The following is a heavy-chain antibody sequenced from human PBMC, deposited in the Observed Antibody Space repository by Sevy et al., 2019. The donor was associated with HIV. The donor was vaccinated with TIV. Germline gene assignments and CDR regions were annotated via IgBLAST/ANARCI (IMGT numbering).Heavy chain of an antibody. CDR2: ISSSSSNI. CDR3: AREGGYSDQGMDV. D-gene: IGHD5-12*01. J-gene: IGHJ6*02. Sequence: GGSLRLSCAASGFTFSSYDMNWVRQAPGKGLEWVSYISSSSSNIYYADSVKGRFTISRDNAKNSLYVQMNSLRAEDTAVYYCAREGGYSDQGMDVWGQGTTVTVS. CDR1: GFTFSSYD. V-gene: IGHV3-48*01.